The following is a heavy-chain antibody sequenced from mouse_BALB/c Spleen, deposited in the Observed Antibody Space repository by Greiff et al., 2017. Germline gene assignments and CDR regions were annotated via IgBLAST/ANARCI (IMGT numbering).Heavy chain of an antibody. CDR1: GYTFTSYW. D-gene: IGHD3-3*01. Sequence: QVQLQQPGADLVKPGASVKLSCKASGYTFTSYWMHWVKQRPGQGLEWIGEINPSNGRTNYNEKFKSKATLTVDKSSSTAYMQLSSLTSEDSAVYYCARLGQDYWGQGTTLTVSS. CDR3: ARLGQDY. V-gene: IGHV1S81*02. CDR2: INPSNGRT. J-gene: IGHJ2*01.